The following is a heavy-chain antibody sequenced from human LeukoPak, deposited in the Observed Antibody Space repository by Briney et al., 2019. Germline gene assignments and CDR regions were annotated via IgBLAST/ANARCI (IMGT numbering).Heavy chain of an antibody. CDR1: GFTFSSYR. CDR2: IKQDGSEK. J-gene: IGHJ4*02. CDR3: ARESRRGYSYGYGADFDY. D-gene: IGHD5-18*01. Sequence: GGSLRLSCAASGFTFSSYRMSWVRQAPGKGLEWVANIKQDGSEKYYVASVKGRFTISRDNAKNSLYLQMNSLRAEDTAVYYCARESRRGYSYGYGADFDYWGQGTLVTVSS. V-gene: IGHV3-7*01.